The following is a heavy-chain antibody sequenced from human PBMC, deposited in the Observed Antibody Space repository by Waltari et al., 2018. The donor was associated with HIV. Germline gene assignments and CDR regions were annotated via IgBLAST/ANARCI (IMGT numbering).Heavy chain of an antibody. CDR2: MSFDGRMK. V-gene: IGHV3-30*09. J-gene: IGHJ6*02. CDR1: GFTLDVYA. D-gene: IGHD3-10*01. Sequence: QVQLVESGGGAVQPGKSLRLSRAAPGFTLDVYAMHWVRRAPGKGVGWVAVMSFDGRMKSFPASLCGRLAVSIDNSMKTLFLQMSSLKAEDSGFYYCAGPRYASGSVMFYGMDVWGQGTTVTVSS. CDR3: AGPRYASGSVMFYGMDV.